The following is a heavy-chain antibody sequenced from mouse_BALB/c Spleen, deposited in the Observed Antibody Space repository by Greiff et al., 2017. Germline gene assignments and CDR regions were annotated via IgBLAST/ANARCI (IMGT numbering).Heavy chain of an antibody. Sequence: VQLQQSGPELVKPGASVKVSCKASGYAFTSYNMYWVKQSHGKSLEWIGYIDPYNGGTSYNQKFKGKATLTVDTSSSTAYVDLSSLTSEDSAVYYCARSDYDEEDYWGQGTTLTVSS. CDR2: IDPYNGGT. D-gene: IGHD2-4*01. J-gene: IGHJ2*01. CDR1: GYAFTSYN. CDR3: ARSDYDEEDY. V-gene: IGHV1S135*01.